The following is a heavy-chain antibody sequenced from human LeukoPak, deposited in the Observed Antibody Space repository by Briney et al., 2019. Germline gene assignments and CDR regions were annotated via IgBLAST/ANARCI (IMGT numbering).Heavy chain of an antibody. CDR2: ISSSGSAI. CDR1: GFTFSSYE. Sequence: GGSLRLSCAASGFTFSSYEMNWVRQAPGKGLEWVSYISSSGSAIYYADSVKGRFTISRDNAKNSLYLQMNSLRAEDTAVYYCAREGNDYFDYWGQGTLVTVSS. V-gene: IGHV3-48*03. D-gene: IGHD2-8*01. J-gene: IGHJ4*02. CDR3: AREGNDYFDY.